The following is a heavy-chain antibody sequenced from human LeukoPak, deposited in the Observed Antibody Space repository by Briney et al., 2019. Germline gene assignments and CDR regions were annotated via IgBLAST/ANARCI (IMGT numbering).Heavy chain of an antibody. Sequence: GGSLRLSCAASGFTFSSYGMSWVRQAPGKGLEWVSAISGSGGSTYYADSVKGRFTISRDNSKNTLYLQMNSLRAEDTAVYYCAKVPADPSEPLPPHAFDIWGQGTMVTVSS. CDR3: AKVPADPSEPLPPHAFDI. CDR1: GFTFSSYG. D-gene: IGHD2-2*01. CDR2: ISGSGGST. J-gene: IGHJ3*02. V-gene: IGHV3-23*01.